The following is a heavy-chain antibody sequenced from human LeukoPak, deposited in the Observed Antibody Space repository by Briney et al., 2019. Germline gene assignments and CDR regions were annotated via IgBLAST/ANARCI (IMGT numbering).Heavy chain of an antibody. D-gene: IGHD3-10*01. CDR1: GFTFSSYA. Sequence: PGGSLRVSCAASGFTFSSYAMSGVRQAPGKGLEWVSVISGSGGSTNYADSVKGRFTISRDNSKNTLYLQMNSLRGEDTAVYYCAKGGSGSYYIYYFDYWGQGTLVTVSS. CDR2: ISGSGGST. CDR3: AKGGSGSYYIYYFDY. J-gene: IGHJ4*02. V-gene: IGHV3-23*01.